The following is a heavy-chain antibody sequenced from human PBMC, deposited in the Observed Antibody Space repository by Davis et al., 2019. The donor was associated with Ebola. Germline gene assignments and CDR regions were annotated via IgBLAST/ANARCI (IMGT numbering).Heavy chain of an antibody. Sequence: ASVKVSCKASGYTFTSYYMHWVRQAPGQGLEWMGIINPSGGSTSYAQKFQGRVTMTRDTSTSTVYMELSSLRSEDTAVYYCARERGRDDYGDYVYYYYGMDVWGQGTTVTVSS. V-gene: IGHV1-46*01. J-gene: IGHJ6*02. CDR3: ARERGRDDYGDYVYYYYGMDV. D-gene: IGHD4-17*01. CDR2: INPSGGST. CDR1: GYTFTSYY.